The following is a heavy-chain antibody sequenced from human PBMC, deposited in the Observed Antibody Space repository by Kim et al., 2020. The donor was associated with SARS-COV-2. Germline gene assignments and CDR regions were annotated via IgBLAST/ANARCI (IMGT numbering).Heavy chain of an antibody. CDR2: FDPEDGET. J-gene: IGHJ6*02. D-gene: IGHD2-2*01. Sequence: ASVKVSCKVSGYTLTELSMHWVRQAPGKGLEWMGGFDPEDGETIYAQKFQGRVTMTEDTSTDTAYMELSSLRSEDTAVYYCATVLIVVVPAAMQDYYGMDVWGQGTTVTVSS. CDR3: ATVLIVVVPAAMQDYYGMDV. V-gene: IGHV1-24*01. CDR1: GYTLTELS.